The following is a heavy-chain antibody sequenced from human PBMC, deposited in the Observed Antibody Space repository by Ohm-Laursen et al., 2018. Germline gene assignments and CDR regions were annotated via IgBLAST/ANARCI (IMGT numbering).Heavy chain of an antibody. V-gene: IGHV1-24*01. CDR3: ATVATGSSSWYGPFDY. D-gene: IGHD6-13*01. CDR1: GYTLTELS. J-gene: IGHJ4*02. CDR2: FDPEDGET. Sequence: SVKVSCKVSGYTLTELSMHWVRQAPGKGLEWMGGFDPEDGETIYAQKFQGRVTMTEDTSTDTAYMELSSLRSEDAAVYYCATVATGSSSWYGPFDYWGQGTLVTVSS.